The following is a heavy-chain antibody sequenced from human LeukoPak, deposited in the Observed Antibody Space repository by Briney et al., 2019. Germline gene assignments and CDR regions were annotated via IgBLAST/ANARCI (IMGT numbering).Heavy chain of an antibody. J-gene: IGHJ4*02. Sequence: SETLSLTCTVSGDSVSSYYWSWFRRPPGKGLEWIGYISDTGSTNYNPSLKSRGTISVDTSKNQFSLNLSSVTAADTAVYYCAAFRQWLVILDYWGQGTLVTVSS. CDR3: AAFRQWLVILDY. CDR1: GDSVSSYY. D-gene: IGHD6-19*01. CDR2: ISDTGST. V-gene: IGHV4-59*08.